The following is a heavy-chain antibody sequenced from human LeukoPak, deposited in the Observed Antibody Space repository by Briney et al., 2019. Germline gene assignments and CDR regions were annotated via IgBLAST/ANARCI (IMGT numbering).Heavy chain of an antibody. CDR1: GFTLSSYG. J-gene: IGHJ4*02. CDR2: IGGSSATI. CDR3: ARHDYGGNSGDY. Sequence: PGGSLRLSCAASGFTLSSYGMNWVRQAPGKGLEWVSYIGGSSATIYYADSVTGRFTISRDNAKNSLYLQMNSLRDDDTAVYYCARHDYGGNSGDYWGQGTLVTVSS. D-gene: IGHD4-23*01. V-gene: IGHV3-48*02.